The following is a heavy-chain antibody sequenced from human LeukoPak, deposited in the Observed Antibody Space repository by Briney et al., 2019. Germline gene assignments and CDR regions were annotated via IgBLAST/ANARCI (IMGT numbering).Heavy chain of an antibody. J-gene: IGHJ4*02. CDR1: GFTFSSYE. D-gene: IGHD3-22*01. CDR2: ISSSGSTI. V-gene: IGHV3-48*03. Sequence: GGSLRLSCAASGFTFSSYEMNWVRQAPGEGLEWVSYISSSGSTIYYADSVKGRFTISRDNAKNSLYLQMNSLRAEDTAVYYCARDWGYYYDSSGYYEVWGQGTLVTVSS. CDR3: ARDWGYYYDSSGYYEV.